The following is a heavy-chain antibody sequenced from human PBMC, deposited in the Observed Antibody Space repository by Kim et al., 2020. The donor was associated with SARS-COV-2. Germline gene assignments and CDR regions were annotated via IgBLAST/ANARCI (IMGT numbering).Heavy chain of an antibody. D-gene: IGHD3-10*01. J-gene: IGHJ5*02. CDR3: ASIPLWFGASRSYNWFDP. CDR1: GGSISTYY. V-gene: IGHV4-59*13. CDR2: ISYSGST. Sequence: SETLSLTCTVSGGSISTYYWSWIRQSPGKGLEWIGYISYSGSTNYSPSLNSRVTISGDTSKNQFSLRLRSVTAADTAVYYCASIPLWFGASRSYNWFDP.